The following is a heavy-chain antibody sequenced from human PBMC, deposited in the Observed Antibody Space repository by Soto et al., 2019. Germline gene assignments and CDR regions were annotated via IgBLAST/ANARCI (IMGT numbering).Heavy chain of an antibody. D-gene: IGHD1-26*01. CDR1: GYSFSNYW. V-gene: IGHV5-51*01. CDR3: AKGRAPGGY. Sequence: GESLKISCKASGYSFSNYWIGWVRQMPDKGLEWVGIIHPGDSHPTYSPSFEGQVTISLDKSINTAYLEWSSLKASDTAVYYCAKGRAPGGYWGQGTLVTVSS. J-gene: IGHJ4*02. CDR2: IHPGDSHP.